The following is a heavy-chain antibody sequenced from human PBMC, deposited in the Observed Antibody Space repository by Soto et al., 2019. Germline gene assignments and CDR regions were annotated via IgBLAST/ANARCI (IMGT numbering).Heavy chain of an antibody. Sequence: ASVKVSCKASGYTFTSYYMHWVRQAPGQGLEWMGIINPSGGSTSYAQKFQGRVTMTRDTSTSTVYMELSSLRSEDTAVYYCARDNKGEAGVIVSLYGMDVWGQGTTVTVSS. CDR2: INPSGGST. D-gene: IGHD3-16*02. V-gene: IGHV1-46*01. J-gene: IGHJ6*02. CDR1: GYTFTSYY. CDR3: ARDNKGEAGVIVSLYGMDV.